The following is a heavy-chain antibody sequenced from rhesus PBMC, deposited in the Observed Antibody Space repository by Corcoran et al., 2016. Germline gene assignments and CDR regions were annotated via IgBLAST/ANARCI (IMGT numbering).Heavy chain of an antibody. CDR3: ASDYCTGSGCYGLDS. V-gene: IGHV3-54*02. Sequence: EVQLVESGGGLVQPGGSLRLSCAASGFTFSSYGMHWVRQAPGKGLEWVAVISYDRSKKYYAASVKYRFTISRDKSKNMLYLQMNNVKLEDTAVYYCASDYCTGSGCYGLDSWGQGVVVTVSS. CDR2: ISYDRSKK. D-gene: IGHD2-21*01. CDR1: GFTFSSYG. J-gene: IGHJ6*01.